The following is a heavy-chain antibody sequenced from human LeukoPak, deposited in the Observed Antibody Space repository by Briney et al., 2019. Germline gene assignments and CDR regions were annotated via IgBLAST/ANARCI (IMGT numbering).Heavy chain of an antibody. Sequence: SETLSLTCTVSGGSISSYYWSWIRQPPGKGLEWIGYIYYSGGTNYNPSLKSRVTISVDTSKNQFSLKLSSVTAADTAVYYCARDYAGYKYTAFDIWGQGTMVTVSS. CDR2: IYYSGGT. D-gene: IGHD5-24*01. CDR3: ARDYAGYKYTAFDI. J-gene: IGHJ3*02. V-gene: IGHV4-59*01. CDR1: GGSISSYY.